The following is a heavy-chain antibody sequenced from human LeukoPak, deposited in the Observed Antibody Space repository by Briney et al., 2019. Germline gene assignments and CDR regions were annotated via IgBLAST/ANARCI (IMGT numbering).Heavy chain of an antibody. Sequence: GGSLRLSCAASGFTFSSYAMHWVRQAPGKGLVWVSRISADGSSTNYADSVKGRFTISRDNAKNTLLLQMNSLRAEDTAVYYCVRGSAAYSDFWGQGTLVTVSS. V-gene: IGHV3-74*01. CDR1: GFTFSSYA. CDR2: ISADGSST. CDR3: VRGSAAYSDF. D-gene: IGHD4-11*01. J-gene: IGHJ4*02.